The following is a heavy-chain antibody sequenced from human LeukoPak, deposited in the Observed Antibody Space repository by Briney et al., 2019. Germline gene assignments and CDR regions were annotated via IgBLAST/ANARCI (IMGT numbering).Heavy chain of an antibody. CDR1: GVTVGNNY. V-gene: IGHV3-66*01. J-gene: IGHJ4*02. CDR3: ARDPPAVAANTYG. Sequence: GGSLRLSCAASGVTVGNNYMNWVRQAPGKGLEWVSLIYSGGSTHYADSVKGKFTISRDNSKNTLYLQMNSLRVDDTAVYYCARDPPAVAANTYGWGQGTLVTVSS. CDR2: IYSGGST. D-gene: IGHD6-6*01.